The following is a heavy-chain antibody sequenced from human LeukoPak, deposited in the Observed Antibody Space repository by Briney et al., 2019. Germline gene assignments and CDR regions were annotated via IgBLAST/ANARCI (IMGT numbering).Heavy chain of an antibody. Sequence: ASETLSLTCTVSGGSISSYYWSWIRQPAGKGLEWNGRIYTSGSTNYNPSLKSRVTMSVDTSKNQFSLKLSSVTAADTAVYYCARDHCSSTSCYRVDWGQGTLVTVSS. CDR3: ARDHCSSTSCYRVD. CDR1: GGSISSYY. V-gene: IGHV4-4*07. CDR2: IYTSGST. J-gene: IGHJ4*02. D-gene: IGHD2-2*01.